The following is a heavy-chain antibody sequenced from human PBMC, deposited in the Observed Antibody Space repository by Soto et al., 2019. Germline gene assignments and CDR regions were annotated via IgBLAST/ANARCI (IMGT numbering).Heavy chain of an antibody. Sequence: SETLSLTCTVSGGSISSYYWSWIRQPPGKGLEWIGYIYYSGSTNYNPSLKSRVTISVDTSKNQFSLKLSSVTAADTAVYYCARSTPGIAVAGPWDYWGQGTLVTVSS. CDR3: ARSTPGIAVAGPWDY. CDR2: IYYSGST. D-gene: IGHD6-19*01. J-gene: IGHJ4*02. CDR1: GGSISSYY. V-gene: IGHV4-59*08.